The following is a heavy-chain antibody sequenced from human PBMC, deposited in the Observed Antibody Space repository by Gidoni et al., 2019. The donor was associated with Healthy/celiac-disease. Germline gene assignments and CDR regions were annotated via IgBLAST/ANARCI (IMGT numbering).Heavy chain of an antibody. Sequence: EVQLVESGGGLVQPGGSLRLSCAASGFTFSSYAMRWVRQAPGKGLEWVSAISGSGGSTYYADSVKGRFTISRDNSKNTLYLQMNSLRAEDTAVYYCAKGYHPRVSGSYHRPWAFDIWGQGTMVTVSS. CDR2: ISGSGGST. J-gene: IGHJ3*02. D-gene: IGHD1-26*01. CDR1: GFTFSSYA. V-gene: IGHV3-23*04. CDR3: AKGYHPRVSGSYHRPWAFDI.